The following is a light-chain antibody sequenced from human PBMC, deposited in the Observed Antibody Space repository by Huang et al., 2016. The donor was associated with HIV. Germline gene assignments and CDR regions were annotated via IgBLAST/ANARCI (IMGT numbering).Light chain of an antibody. Sequence: DIQMTPSPSAMSASVGDRVNITCRANQDINNYLLWFQQKPGKVPKRLIYAASNGPSWVPSRFSGSGSGTECTLTISNLQPEDFATDYCLQHLSYPPAFGQGTRLEIK. CDR2: AAS. CDR1: QDINNY. CDR3: LQHLSYPPA. J-gene: IGKJ5*01. V-gene: IGKV1-17*03.